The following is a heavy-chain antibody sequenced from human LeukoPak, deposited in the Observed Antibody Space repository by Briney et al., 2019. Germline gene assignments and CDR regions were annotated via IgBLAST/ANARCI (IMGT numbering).Heavy chain of an antibody. CDR1: GFTFSSYE. J-gene: IGHJ3*02. D-gene: IGHD1-26*01. CDR3: ARTSGTIVGAIHGHPDAFDI. Sequence: PGGSLRLSCAASGFTFSSYEMNWVRQTPGKGLEWLSYISSSGGTIYYADSVKGRFTISRDNAKSSLYLQMNGLRAEDTAVYYCARTSGTIVGAIHGHPDAFDIWGQGTMVTVSS. CDR2: ISSSGGTI. V-gene: IGHV3-48*03.